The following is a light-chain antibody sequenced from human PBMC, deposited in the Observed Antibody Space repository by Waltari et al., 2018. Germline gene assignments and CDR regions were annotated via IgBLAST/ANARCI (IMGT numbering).Light chain of an antibody. V-gene: IGKV4-1*01. CDR2: WAS. CDR1: QSVLYRSTNKNY. CDR3: QQYYSTPPT. Sequence: DIVMTQSPDSLAVSLGERATINCKSSQSVLYRSTNKNYLAWYQQKPGQPPKLLIYWASTRESGVPDRFSGSGSGTDFTLTISSLQAEDAAVYYCQQYYSTPPTFGQGTKVEIK. J-gene: IGKJ1*01.